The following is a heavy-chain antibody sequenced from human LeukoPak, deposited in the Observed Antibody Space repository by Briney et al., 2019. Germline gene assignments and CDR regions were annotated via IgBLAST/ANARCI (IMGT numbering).Heavy chain of an antibody. CDR1: GGSLSNYY. CDR3: ARESTPAY. V-gene: IGHV4-59*01. J-gene: IGHJ4*02. D-gene: IGHD2-2*01. Sequence: KPSETLSLTCTVSGGSLSNYYWSWIRQPPGKGLEWIGHIYYSGSTNYNPSLRSRVSMSVDTSKNQFSLNLSSVTAADTAVYYCARESTPAYWGQGTLVTVSS. CDR2: IYYSGST.